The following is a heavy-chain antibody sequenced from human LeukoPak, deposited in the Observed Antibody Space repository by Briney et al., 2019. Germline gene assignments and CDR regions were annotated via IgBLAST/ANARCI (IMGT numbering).Heavy chain of an antibody. J-gene: IGHJ4*02. CDR3: ARDTYSSGLSNY. CDR1: GFTFSSYG. Sequence: PGGSLRLSCAASGFTFSSYGMHWVRQAPGKGLEWVAVISYDGSNKYYADSVKGRFTISRDNSKNTLYLQMNSLRAEDTAVYYCARDTYSSGLSNYWGQGTLVTVSS. V-gene: IGHV3-30*19. D-gene: IGHD6-19*01. CDR2: ISYDGSNK.